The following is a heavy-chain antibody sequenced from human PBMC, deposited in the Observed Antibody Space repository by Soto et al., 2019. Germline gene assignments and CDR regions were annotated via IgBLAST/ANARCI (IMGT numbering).Heavy chain of an antibody. V-gene: IGHV3-48*01. J-gene: IGHJ3*02. D-gene: IGHD1-26*01. CDR3: AREGVTYSGSYYNAFDI. CDR1: GFTFRTYN. Sequence: GGSLRLSCAASGFTFRTYNMNWVRQAPGKGLEWVSYISSSTGTIYYADSVKGRFTISRDNAKNSLYLQMNSLRAEDTAVYYCAREGVTYSGSYYNAFDIWGQGTMVTVSS. CDR2: ISSSTGTI.